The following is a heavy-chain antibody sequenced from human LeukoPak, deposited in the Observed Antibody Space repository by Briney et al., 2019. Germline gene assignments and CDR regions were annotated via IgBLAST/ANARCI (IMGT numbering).Heavy chain of an antibody. CDR1: GFTFSSYA. CDR2: ISYDGSNK. V-gene: IGHV3-30-3*01. J-gene: IGHJ4*02. Sequence: GRSLRLSCAASGFTFSSYAMHWVRQAPGKGLEWVAVISYDGSNKYYADSVKGRFTISRDNSKNTLYLQMNSLRAEDTAVYYCARGPIAVAGTSQNGPIDYWGQGTLVTVS. D-gene: IGHD6-19*01. CDR3: ARGPIAVAGTSQNGPIDY.